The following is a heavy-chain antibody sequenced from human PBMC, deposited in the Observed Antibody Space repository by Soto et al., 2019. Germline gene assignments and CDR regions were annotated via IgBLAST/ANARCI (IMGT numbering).Heavy chain of an antibody. D-gene: IGHD6-6*01. CDR3: AKLTRDSTSSWLFDY. Sequence: EVQLLESGGGLVQPGGSLRLSCAASGFTFSSYAMSWVRQAPGKGLEWVSAISGSGGDTYYADSVKGRFTISRDNSKNTVYLQMNSLRAEDTAVHYCAKLTRDSTSSWLFDYCGQGTLVTVSS. J-gene: IGHJ4*02. CDR2: ISGSGGDT. V-gene: IGHV3-23*01. CDR1: GFTFSSYA.